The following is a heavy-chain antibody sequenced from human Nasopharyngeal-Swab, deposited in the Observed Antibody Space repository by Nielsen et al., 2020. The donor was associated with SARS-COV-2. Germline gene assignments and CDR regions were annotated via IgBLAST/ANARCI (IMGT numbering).Heavy chain of an antibody. J-gene: IGHJ4*02. V-gene: IGHV4-31*02. Sequence: TLSLTWTVAGGSISSGGNYWSWIRQHPGKGLEWIGYIYYSGSTYYNPSLKSRVTISVDTSKNQFSLKLSSVTAADTAVYYCARVSSSTSFRTPYYFDYWGQGTLVTVSS. CDR1: GGSISSGGNY. D-gene: IGHD2-2*01. CDR3: ARVSSSTSFRTPYYFDY. CDR2: IYYSGST.